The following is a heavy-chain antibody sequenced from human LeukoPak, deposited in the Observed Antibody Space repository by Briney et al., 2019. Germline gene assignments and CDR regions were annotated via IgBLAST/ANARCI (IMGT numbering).Heavy chain of an antibody. D-gene: IGHD1-26*01. J-gene: IGHJ4*02. V-gene: IGHV3-21*01. CDR2: ISSSSSYI. Sequence: GGSLRLSCAASGFTFSNYSMNWVRQAPGKGLEWVSSISSSSSYIYYADSVKGRFTISRDNAKNSLNLQMNSLRAEDTAVYYCARDGEDSGSYYLFDYWGQGTLVTVSS. CDR1: GFTFSNYS. CDR3: ARDGEDSGSYYLFDY.